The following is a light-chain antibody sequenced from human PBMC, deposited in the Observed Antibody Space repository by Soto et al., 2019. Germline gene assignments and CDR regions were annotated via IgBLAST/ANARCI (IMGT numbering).Light chain of an antibody. V-gene: IGLV2-23*02. J-gene: IGLJ2*01. CDR1: SSDVGNYAL. CDR2: EVT. Sequence: QSALTQPAYVSGSPGQSITIPCIGTSSDVGNYALVSWYQQLPGKAPKLIIYEVTERPSGVPNRFSGSKSGNTASLTISGLLAEDEADYHCCSFAGGSTYVVFGGGTKLTVL. CDR3: CSFAGGSTYVV.